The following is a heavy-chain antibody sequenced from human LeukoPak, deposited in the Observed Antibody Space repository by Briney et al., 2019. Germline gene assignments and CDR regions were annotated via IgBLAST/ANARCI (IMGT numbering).Heavy chain of an antibody. D-gene: IGHD2-15*01. J-gene: IGHJ3*02. V-gene: IGHV3-48*03. CDR2: ISNSGSTT. Sequence: GGSLRLSCIVSGLTSSIFEMNWVRQAPGKGLEWVSYISNSGSTTDYADAVKGRFTISRDNAKNSLYLQMSSLRVEDTAVYYCVRGGGPSYKYNAFDIWGQGTMVTVSS. CDR1: GLTSSIFE. CDR3: VRGGGPSYKYNAFDI.